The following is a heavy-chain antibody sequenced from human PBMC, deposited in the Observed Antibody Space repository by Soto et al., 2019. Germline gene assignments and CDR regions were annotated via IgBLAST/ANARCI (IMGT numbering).Heavy chain of an antibody. Sequence: GGSLRLSCAASGFTFSSYGMHWVRQAPGKGLEWVAVIWYDGSNKYYADSVKGRFTISRDNSKNTLYLQMNSLRAEDTAVYYCARAEGWELRGGTDVWGQGTTVTVSS. CDR1: GFTFSSYG. V-gene: IGHV3-33*01. CDR3: ARAEGWELRGGTDV. CDR2: IWYDGSNK. D-gene: IGHD1-26*01. J-gene: IGHJ6*02.